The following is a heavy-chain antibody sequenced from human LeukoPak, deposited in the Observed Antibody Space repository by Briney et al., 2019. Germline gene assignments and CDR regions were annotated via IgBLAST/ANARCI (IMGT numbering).Heavy chain of an antibody. CDR2: ISYDGSNK. V-gene: IGHV3-30-3*01. J-gene: IGHJ4*02. Sequence: GGSLRLSCAASGFTFSSYAMHWVRQAPGKGLEWVAVISYDGSNKYYADSVKGRFTISRDNSKNTLYLQMSSLRAEDTAVYYCARAWRSWSYYFDYWGQGTLVTVSS. CDR1: GFTFSSYA. D-gene: IGHD6-13*01. CDR3: ARAWRSWSYYFDY.